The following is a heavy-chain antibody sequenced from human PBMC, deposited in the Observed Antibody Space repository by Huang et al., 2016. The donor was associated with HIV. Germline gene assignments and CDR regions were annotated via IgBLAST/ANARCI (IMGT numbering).Heavy chain of an antibody. V-gene: IGHV4-34*01. CDR3: ARASWYEPRSWYFGL. CDR1: GGSVSGHY. J-gene: IGHJ2*01. Sequence: QVQLQQWGAGLLKPSETLSLTCAVYGGSVSGHYWSWIRQPPGTGLEWIAEINDNVYTNYNPSLKSRVTISVHTSRNQFSLKLNSVTAADAAVYYCARASWYEPRSWYFGLWGRGTLVTVSS. CDR2: INDNVYT. D-gene: IGHD6-13*01.